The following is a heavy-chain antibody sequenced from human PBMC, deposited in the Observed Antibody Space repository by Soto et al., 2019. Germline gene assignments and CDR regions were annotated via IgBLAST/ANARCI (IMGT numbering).Heavy chain of an antibody. V-gene: IGHV1-69*01. D-gene: IGHD3-3*01. CDR1: GGTFSSYA. Sequence: QVQLVQSGAEVKKPGSSVKVSCKASGGTFSSYAISWVRQAPGQGLEWMGGIIPIFGTANYAQKFQGRVTITADESTSTDYMEMSSVRSEDTAVYYFARDKYYDFWSGYYAGEGNNWFDPWGQGTLVTVS. CDR2: IIPIFGTA. J-gene: IGHJ5*02. CDR3: ARDKYYDFWSGYYAGEGNNWFDP.